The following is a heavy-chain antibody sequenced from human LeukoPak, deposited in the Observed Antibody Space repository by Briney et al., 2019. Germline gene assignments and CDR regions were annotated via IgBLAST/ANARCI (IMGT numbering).Heavy chain of an antibody. Sequence: PSETLSLTCAVSGGSISSSSYYWGWIRQPPGKGLEWIGRIYYSGSNYYSPSLKSRVTISVDTSKNQFSLKLTSVTAADTAVYYCAITRALQQPKNAFDIWGQGTMVTVSS. CDR3: AITRALQQPKNAFDI. J-gene: IGHJ3*02. V-gene: IGHV4-39*01. CDR2: IYYSGSN. CDR1: GGSISSSSYY. D-gene: IGHD6-13*01.